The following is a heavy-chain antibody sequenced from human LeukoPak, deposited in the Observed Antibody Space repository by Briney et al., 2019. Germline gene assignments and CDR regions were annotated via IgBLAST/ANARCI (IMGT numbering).Heavy chain of an antibody. CDR3: VSFYETY. CDR1: GFTFSSNG. V-gene: IGHV3-7*01. J-gene: IGHJ4*02. Sequence: GGSLRLSCAASGFTFSSNGMSWVRQAPGKGLEWVANIWHDGSAKYYVDSVKGRFTISKDNAKNTVYLQMNSLRAEDTAVYYCVSFYETYWGRGTLVTVSS. CDR2: IWHDGSAK. D-gene: IGHD2/OR15-2a*01.